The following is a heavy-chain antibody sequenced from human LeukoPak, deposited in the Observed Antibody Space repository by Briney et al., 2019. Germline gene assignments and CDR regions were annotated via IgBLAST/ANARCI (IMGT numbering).Heavy chain of an antibody. D-gene: IGHD1-26*01. CDR1: GYTFTGYY. CDR3: AREVGGATNNYFDY. CDR2: INPNSGGT. V-gene: IGHV1-2*02. Sequence: ASVKVSCKASGYTFTGYYMHWVRQAPGQGLEWMGWINPNSGGTNYGQKFQGRVTMTRDTSISTAYMELSRLRSDDTAVYYCAREVGGATNNYFDYWGQGTLVTVSS. J-gene: IGHJ4*02.